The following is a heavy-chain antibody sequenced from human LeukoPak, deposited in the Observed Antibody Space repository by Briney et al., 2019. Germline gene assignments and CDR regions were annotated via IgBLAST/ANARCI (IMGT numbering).Heavy chain of an antibody. Sequence: GGSLRLSCAASGFTFSSYDMHWVRHATGKGLEWVSAIGTAGDTYYPGSVKGRFTISRENAKNSLYLQMNSLRAGDAAVYYCARVDGYSSSWSYDYWGQGTLVTVSS. CDR3: ARVDGYSSSWSYDY. CDR2: IGTAGDT. J-gene: IGHJ4*02. V-gene: IGHV3-13*01. D-gene: IGHD6-13*01. CDR1: GFTFSSYD.